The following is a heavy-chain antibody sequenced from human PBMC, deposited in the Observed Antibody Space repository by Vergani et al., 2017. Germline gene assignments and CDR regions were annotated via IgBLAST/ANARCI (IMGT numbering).Heavy chain of an antibody. D-gene: IGHD2-2*01. V-gene: IGHV4-38-2*01. J-gene: IGHJ4*02. CDR1: GFSISSSYY. Sequence: QVQLQESGPGLVKPSETLSLTCVVSGFSISSSYYWGWIRQPPGKGLEWIGSIYHSGTTYYNPSLKSRVTISVDTSNNQFSLKLSSVTAADTAVYYCARFCSSASCYRDYWGQGTLVTASS. CDR2: IYHSGTT. CDR3: ARFCSSASCYRDY.